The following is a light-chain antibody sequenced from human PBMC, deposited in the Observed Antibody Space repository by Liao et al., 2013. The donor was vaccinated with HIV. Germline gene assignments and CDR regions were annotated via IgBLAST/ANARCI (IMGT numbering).Light chain of an antibody. Sequence: SYELTQPPSVSVAPGKTARITCGGNNIGDKSVHWYQKRPGRAPMVVIYNDGDRPSGIPERFSGSNSGNTATLTISRVEAGDEADYYCQVWDNSSDHVVFGGGTKLTVL. CDR1: NIGDKS. CDR3: QVWDNSSDHVV. J-gene: IGLJ3*02. CDR2: NDG. V-gene: IGLV3-21*04.